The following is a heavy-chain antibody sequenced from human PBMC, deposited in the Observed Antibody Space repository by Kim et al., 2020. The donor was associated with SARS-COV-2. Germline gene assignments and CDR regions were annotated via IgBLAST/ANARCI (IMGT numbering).Heavy chain of an antibody. CDR3: SSSLIAAY. CDR1: GFTFSSYG. Sequence: GGSLRLSCAASGFTFSSYGMHWVRQAPGKGLEWVAVISCNGSSKYYADSVKGRFTISRDNAKNTLYLQMNSLRAEDTAAYYYSSSLIAAYWCQGRVVTVS. CDR2: ISCNGSSK. D-gene: IGHD5-12*01. V-gene: IGHV3-30*03. J-gene: IGHJ4*02.